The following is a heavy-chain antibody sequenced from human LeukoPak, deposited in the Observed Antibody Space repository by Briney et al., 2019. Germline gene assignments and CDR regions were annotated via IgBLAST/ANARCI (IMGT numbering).Heavy chain of an antibody. CDR2: IYASGRT. V-gene: IGHV4-4*07. Sequence: SETLSLTCTVSGGSISSYYWSRIRQPAGKGLEWIGRIYASGRTNYNPSLKSRVTMSVDTSKNQFSLKLSSVTAADTAVYYCARLTYGSGSYLYAFDIWGQGTMVTVSS. J-gene: IGHJ3*02. CDR1: GGSISSYY. CDR3: ARLTYGSGSYLYAFDI. D-gene: IGHD3-10*01.